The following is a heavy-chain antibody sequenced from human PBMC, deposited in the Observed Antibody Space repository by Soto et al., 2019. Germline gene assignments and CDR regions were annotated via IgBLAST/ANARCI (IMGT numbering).Heavy chain of an antibody. V-gene: IGHV3-48*01. J-gene: IGHJ6*02. Sequence: PGGSLRLSCAASGFTFSSYSMNWVRQAPGKGLEWISYISSSSSTIYYADSVKGRFTISRDNAKNSLYLQMNSLRAEDTAVYYCARDHDGGWFGELSVSLSNYYYYGMDVWGQGTTVTVSS. CDR3: ARDHDGGWFGELSVSLSNYYYYGMDV. CDR2: ISSSSSTI. D-gene: IGHD3-10*01. CDR1: GFTFSSYS.